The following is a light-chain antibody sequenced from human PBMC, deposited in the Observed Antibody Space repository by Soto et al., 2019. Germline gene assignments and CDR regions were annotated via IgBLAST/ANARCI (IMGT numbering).Light chain of an antibody. CDR1: QSISTY. CDR2: DAS. CDR3: QQSYMDPIT. J-gene: IGKJ5*01. Sequence: DIQMTQSPSSLSASVGNRVTITCRASQSISTYLNWYQKKPGKAPNLLIYDASRLQSGVPSRFSGSGGGTAFTLSISSVQPEDFATYFCQQSYMDPITFGQGTQLEI. V-gene: IGKV1-39*01.